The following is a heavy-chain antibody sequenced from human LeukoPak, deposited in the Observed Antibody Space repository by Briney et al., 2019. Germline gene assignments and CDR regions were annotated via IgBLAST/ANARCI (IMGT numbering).Heavy chain of an antibody. J-gene: IGHJ4*02. CDR1: GGSISSGNYY. Sequence: NPSETLSLTCTVSGGSISSGNYYWNWIRQPAGKGLEWIGRIYSSVTTYNPSLKSRVSISVDTSKNQFSLRLSSVTAADTAVYYCASLGGFDSWGQGTLVTVSS. CDR2: IYSSVT. CDR3: ASLGGFDS. D-gene: IGHD3-16*01. V-gene: IGHV4-61*02.